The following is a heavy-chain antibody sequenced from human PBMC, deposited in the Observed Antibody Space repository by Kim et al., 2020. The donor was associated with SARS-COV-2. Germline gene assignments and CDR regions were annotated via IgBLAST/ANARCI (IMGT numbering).Heavy chain of an antibody. D-gene: IGHD5-12*01. V-gene: IGHV1-58*01. CDR2: IVVGSGNT. CDR3: AARCRYRDGYNFFCGAFDI. Sequence: ASVKVSCKASGFTFTSSAVQWVRQARGQRLEWIGWIVVGSGNTNYAQKFQERVTITRDMSTSTAYMELSSLRSEDTAVYYCAARCRYRDGYNFFCGAFDIWGQGTMVTVSS. CDR1: GFTFTSSA. J-gene: IGHJ3*02.